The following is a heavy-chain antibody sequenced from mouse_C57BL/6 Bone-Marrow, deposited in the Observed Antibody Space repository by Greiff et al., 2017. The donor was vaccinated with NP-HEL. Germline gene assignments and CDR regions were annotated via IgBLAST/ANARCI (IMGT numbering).Heavy chain of an antibody. CDR2: IHPSDSDT. D-gene: IGHD2-13*01. V-gene: IGHV1-74*01. J-gene: IGHJ2*01. Sequence: VQLQQPGAELVKPGASVKVSCKASGYTFTSYWMHWVKQRPGQGLEWIGRIHPSDSDTNYNQKFKGKATLTVDKSSSTAYIQLSSLTSEDSAVYYCAISVGLEYFDYWGQGTTLTVSS. CDR3: AISVGLEYFDY. CDR1: GYTFTSYW.